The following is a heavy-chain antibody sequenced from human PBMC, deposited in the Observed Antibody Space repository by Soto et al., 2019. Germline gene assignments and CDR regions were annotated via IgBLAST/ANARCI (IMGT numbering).Heavy chain of an antibody. D-gene: IGHD3-3*02. J-gene: IGHJ4*02. Sequence: SETLSLTCAVSGGAISGRSNYWGWIRQPPGKGLEYIGSIYSGGSTYYNPSLKSRVTLSVDATQNQFSLRLTSVTAADTAVYYCARRHSATCLFDYWGLGTLVTVSS. V-gene: IGHV4-39*01. CDR3: ARRHSATCLFDY. CDR2: IYSGGST. CDR1: GGAISGRSNY.